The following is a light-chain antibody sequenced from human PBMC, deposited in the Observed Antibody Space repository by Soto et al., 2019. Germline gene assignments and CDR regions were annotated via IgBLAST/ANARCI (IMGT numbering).Light chain of an antibody. CDR3: QQYNNWPRT. V-gene: IGKV3-15*01. J-gene: IGKJ1*01. CDR2: GAS. CDR1: QSVSTN. Sequence: EIVMTQSPATLSVSPGASATLSCRASQSVSTNLAWYQQKPGQVPRVLIYGASTRATEIPARFSGSGPGTEFTLTIDSLQSEDFAVYYCQQYNNWPRTFGQGTKV.